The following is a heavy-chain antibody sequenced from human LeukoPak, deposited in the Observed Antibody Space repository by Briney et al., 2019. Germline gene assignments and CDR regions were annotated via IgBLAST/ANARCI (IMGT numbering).Heavy chain of an antibody. D-gene: IGHD4-17*01. CDR3: VKRGRYGDYAYDY. CDR1: GFTFSSYA. CDR2: ISSSGGST. Sequence: GGSLRLSCSASGFTFSSYAMYWVRQAPGKGLQYVSAISSSGGSTFYADSVKGRFTISRDNSKNTLSLQMSGLRAEDTAVYYCVKRGRYGDYAYDYWGQGTLVTVSS. V-gene: IGHV3-64D*06. J-gene: IGHJ4*02.